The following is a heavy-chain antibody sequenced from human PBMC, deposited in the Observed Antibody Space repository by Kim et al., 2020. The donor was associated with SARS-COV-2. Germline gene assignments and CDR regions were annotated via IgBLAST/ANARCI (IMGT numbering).Heavy chain of an antibody. CDR3: ARPGGLTYFYDH. Sequence: TSSNPSLGRRITMSVDTSRNQFTLRLRSVTAADTAVYYCARPGGLTYFYDHWGQGTLVSVSS. D-gene: IGHD1-26*01. CDR2: T. V-gene: IGHV4-39*01. J-gene: IGHJ5*02.